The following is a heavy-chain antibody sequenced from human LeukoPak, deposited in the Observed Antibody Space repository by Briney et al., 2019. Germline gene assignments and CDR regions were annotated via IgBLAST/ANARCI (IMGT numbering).Heavy chain of an antibody. CDR3: AKDSMGLNCRFGEF. Sequence: GGSLRLSCAASGLTFSSYAMSWVRQAPGKGLEWVSAISGSGGSTYYADSVKGRFTISRDNSKNTLYLQMNSLRAEDTAVYYCAKDSMGLNCRFGEFWGQGTLVTVSS. CDR1: GLTFSSYA. V-gene: IGHV3-23*01. J-gene: IGHJ4*02. CDR2: ISGSGGST. D-gene: IGHD3-10*01.